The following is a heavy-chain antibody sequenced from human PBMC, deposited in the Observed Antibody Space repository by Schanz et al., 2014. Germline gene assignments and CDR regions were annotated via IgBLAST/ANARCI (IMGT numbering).Heavy chain of an antibody. CDR2: LNPNSGDT. CDR3: ARVQDDILTGSEYYYGMDV. CDR1: GYTFISYG. D-gene: IGHD3-9*01. Sequence: QVQLVQSGAEVKKPGASVKVSCKASGYTFISYGISWVRQAPGQGLEWMGWLNPNSGDTGYPRKFQDRVTMTRNTSISTAYMELNSLTSDDTAVYYCARVQDDILTGSEYYYGMDVWGQGTTVTVSS. J-gene: IGHJ6*02. V-gene: IGHV1-8*01.